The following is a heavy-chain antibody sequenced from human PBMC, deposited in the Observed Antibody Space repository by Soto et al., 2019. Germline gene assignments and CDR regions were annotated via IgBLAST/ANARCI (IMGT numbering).Heavy chain of an antibody. J-gene: IGHJ6*02. V-gene: IGHV4-59*01. CDR1: GGSISSYY. CDR2: IYYSGST. Sequence: SETLSLTCTVSGGSISSYYWSWIRQPPGKGLEWIGYIYYSGSTNYNPSLKSRVTISVDTSKNQFSLKLSSVTAADTAVYYCARDPGLAYCGGDCYFYGMDVWGQGTTVTVSS. CDR3: ARDPGLAYCGGDCYFYGMDV. D-gene: IGHD2-21*01.